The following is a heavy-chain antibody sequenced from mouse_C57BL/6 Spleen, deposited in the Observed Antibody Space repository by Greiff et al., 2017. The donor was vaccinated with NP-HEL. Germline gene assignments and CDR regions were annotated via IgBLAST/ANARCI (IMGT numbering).Heavy chain of an antibody. V-gene: IGHV1-62-2*01. CDR2: FYPGSGSI. D-gene: IGHD1-1*01. J-gene: IGHJ3*01. CDR3: ARHGGPIYYYGSSLSWFAY. CDR1: GYTFTEYT. Sequence: VQGVESGAELVKPGASVKLSCKASGYTFTEYTIHWVKQRSGQGLEWIGWFYPGSGSIKYNEKFKDKATLTADKSSSTVYMELSRLTSEDSAVYFCARHGGPIYYYGSSLSWFAYWGQGTLVTVSA.